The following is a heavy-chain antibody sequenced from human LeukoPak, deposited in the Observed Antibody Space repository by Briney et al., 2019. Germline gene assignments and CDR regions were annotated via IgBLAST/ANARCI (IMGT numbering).Heavy chain of an antibody. CDR2: IRHDGSDK. D-gene: IGHD1-26*01. CDR3: ARGDLGAYVGWHFDL. V-gene: IGHV3-7*01. Sequence: PGGSLRLSCAASGVSFSSYWMNWVRQAPGKGLEWVANIRHDGSDKYYVDSVKGRFTISRDNAKNSLFLQMNSLRAEDTAVYYCARGDLGAYVGWHFDLWGRGTLVTVSS. J-gene: IGHJ2*01. CDR1: GVSFSSYW.